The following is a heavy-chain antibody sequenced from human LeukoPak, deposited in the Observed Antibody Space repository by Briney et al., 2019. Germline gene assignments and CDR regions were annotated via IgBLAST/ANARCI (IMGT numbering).Heavy chain of an antibody. J-gene: IGHJ4*02. D-gene: IGHD3-10*02. Sequence: ASVKVSCKASGYTFTGYYMHWVRQAPGQGLEWMGWINPNSGGTNYAQKFQGRVTMTRDTSISTAYMELSRLRSDDTAVYYCARDQKIWCGLYPRLCYYWGQGTLVTVSS. V-gene: IGHV1-2*02. CDR2: INPNSGGT. CDR3: ARDQKIWCGLYPRLCYY. CDR1: GYTFTGYY.